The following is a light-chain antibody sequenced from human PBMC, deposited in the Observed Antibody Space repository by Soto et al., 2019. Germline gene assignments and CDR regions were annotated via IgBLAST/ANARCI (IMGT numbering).Light chain of an antibody. CDR1: SSDIGAYNY. CDR2: EVT. Sequence: QSVLTQPTSASLSPGQSVTISCTGTSSDIGAYNYVSWYQQHPGKVPKLIIHEVTQRPSGVPDRFSASKSGNTASLTVSGLQAEDEADYYCSSHGGADNFYVFGTGTKVTVL. V-gene: IGLV2-8*01. CDR3: SSHGGADNFYV. J-gene: IGLJ1*01.